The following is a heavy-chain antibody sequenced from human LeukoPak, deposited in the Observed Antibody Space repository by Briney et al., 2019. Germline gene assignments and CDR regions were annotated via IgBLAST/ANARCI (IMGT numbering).Heavy chain of an antibody. CDR2: IYYSGSA. D-gene: IGHD3-16*01. CDR3: ARGPYSQFGY. Sequence: SETLSLTCTVSGGSISSSSYYWRWIRQPPGKGLEWIGSIYYSGSAYYNPSLKSRVTISVDTSKNQFSLKLSSVTAADTAVYYCARGPYSQFGYWGQGTLVTVSS. CDR1: GGSISSSSYY. J-gene: IGHJ4*02. V-gene: IGHV4-39*07.